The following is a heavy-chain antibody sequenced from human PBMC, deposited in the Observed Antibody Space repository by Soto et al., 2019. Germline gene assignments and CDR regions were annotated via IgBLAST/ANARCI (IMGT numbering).Heavy chain of an antibody. D-gene: IGHD1-7*01. CDR1: GGSFTSNNW. CDR2: IYRTGST. J-gene: IGHJ4*02. CDR3: ASRDPGTSVDY. Sequence: SETLSLTCAVSGGSFTSNNWWTWVRQPPGQGLEWIGEIYRTGSTNYNPSLKSRVTISLDESENQFSLKVTSLTAADTAVYYCASRDPGTSVDYWGQGTLVTVSS. V-gene: IGHV4-4*02.